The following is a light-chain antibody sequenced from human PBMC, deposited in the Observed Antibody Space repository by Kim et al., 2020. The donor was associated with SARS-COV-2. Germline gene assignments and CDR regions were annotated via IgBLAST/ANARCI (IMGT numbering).Light chain of an antibody. V-gene: IGKV1-5*03. CDR1: QSISSL. CDR2: KAS. CDR3: QQYNSYPWT. Sequence: APVGDRVTVPCRASQSISSLLAWYQPKPVTALKLLIYKASSLESGVPSRFSGSGSGTAFTLTISCLQPDDFATYYCQQYNSYPWTFGQGTKVDI. J-gene: IGKJ1*01.